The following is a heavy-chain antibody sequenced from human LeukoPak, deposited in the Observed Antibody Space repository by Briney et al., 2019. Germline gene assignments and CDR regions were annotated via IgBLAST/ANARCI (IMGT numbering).Heavy chain of an antibody. Sequence: GASVKVSCKASGYTFTSYGISWVRQAPGQGLEWMGWISAYNGNTNYAQKLQGRVTMTTDTSTSTAYMELRSLRSDDTAVYYCARDLYYYDSSGSDYWGQGTLVTVSS. D-gene: IGHD3-22*01. CDR1: GYTFTSYG. CDR3: ARDLYYYDSSGSDY. CDR2: ISAYNGNT. J-gene: IGHJ4*02. V-gene: IGHV1-18*01.